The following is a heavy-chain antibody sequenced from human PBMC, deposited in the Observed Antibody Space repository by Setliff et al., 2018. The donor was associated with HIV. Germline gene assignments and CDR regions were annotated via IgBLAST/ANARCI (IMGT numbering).Heavy chain of an antibody. CDR3: ARLYGSGSYYNRDDAFDI. Sequence: VSCKASGGTFSRYGINWVRQAPGQGLEWMGGIIPSFGTPNNAQKFQGRVTITMDESTSTAYMELSSLRSEDTAMYYCARLYGSGSYYNRDDAFDIWGQGTMVT. CDR1: GGTFSRYG. V-gene: IGHV1-69*05. CDR2: IIPSFGTP. J-gene: IGHJ3*02. D-gene: IGHD3-10*01.